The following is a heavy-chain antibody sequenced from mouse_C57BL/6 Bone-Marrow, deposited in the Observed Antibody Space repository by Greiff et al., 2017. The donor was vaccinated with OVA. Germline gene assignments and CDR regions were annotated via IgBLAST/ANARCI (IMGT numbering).Heavy chain of an antibody. CDR3: ARRVYYFDY. CDR1: GFTFSSYG. Sequence: VQLVESGGDLVKPGGSLKLSCAASGFTFSSYGMSWVRQTPDKRLEWVATISSGGSYTYYPDSVKGRFTISRDNAKNTLYLQMSSLRSEDTAMYYGARRVYYFDYWGRGTALTVSS. CDR2: ISSGGSYT. J-gene: IGHJ2*01. V-gene: IGHV5-6*01.